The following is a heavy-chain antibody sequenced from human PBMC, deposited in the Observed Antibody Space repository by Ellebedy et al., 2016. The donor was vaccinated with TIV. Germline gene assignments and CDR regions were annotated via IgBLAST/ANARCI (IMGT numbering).Heavy chain of an antibody. CDR1: GFTFSSYA. J-gene: IGHJ6*02. Sequence: GESLKISCAASGFTFSSYAMSWVRQAPGQGLEWVSAIRGSGGSTYYADSVKGRFTISRDNSKNTLYLQMNSLRPEDTAVYYCAKVGVSSGWYSYYYYGMDVWGQGTTVTVSS. CDR3: AKVGVSSGWYSYYYYGMDV. V-gene: IGHV3-23*01. CDR2: IRGSGGST. D-gene: IGHD6-19*01.